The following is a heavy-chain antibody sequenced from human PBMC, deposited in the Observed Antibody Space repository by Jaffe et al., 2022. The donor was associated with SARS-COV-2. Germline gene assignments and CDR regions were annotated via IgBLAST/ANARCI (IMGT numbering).Heavy chain of an antibody. V-gene: IGHV3-49*05. Sequence: EVQLVESGGGLVKPGRSLRLSCTASGFTFGDYAMSWFRQAPGKGLEWVGFIRSKAYGGTTEYAASVKGRFTISRDDSKSIAYLQMNSLKTEDTAVYYCTREEGSIAAAGTGFDPWGQGTLVTVSS. CDR1: GFTFGDYA. D-gene: IGHD6-13*01. CDR2: IRSKAYGGTT. J-gene: IGHJ5*02. CDR3: TREEGSIAAAGTGFDP.